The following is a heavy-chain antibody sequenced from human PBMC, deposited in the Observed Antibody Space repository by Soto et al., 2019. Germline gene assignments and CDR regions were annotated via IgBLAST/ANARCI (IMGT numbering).Heavy chain of an antibody. Sequence: QVQLVQSGAEVKKPGSSVKVSCKASGGTFSSYAISWVRQAPGQGLEWMGGIIPIFGTANYAQKFQGRVTVTADESTRTAYMELSSLRSEDTAVYYCARDPEVAAAGGSNWFYPWGQGTLVTVSS. CDR1: GGTFSSYA. CDR2: IIPIFGTA. J-gene: IGHJ5*02. D-gene: IGHD6-13*01. V-gene: IGHV1-69*01. CDR3: ARDPEVAAAGGSNWFYP.